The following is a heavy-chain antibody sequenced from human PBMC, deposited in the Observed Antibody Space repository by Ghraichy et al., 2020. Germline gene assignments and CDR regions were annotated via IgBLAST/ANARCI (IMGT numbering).Heavy chain of an antibody. J-gene: IGHJ4*02. CDR1: GLTVSCNY. CDR2: IYSDDST. CDR3: VYDCWSGPEH. V-gene: IGHV3-53*01. Sequence: GGSLRLSCAASGLTVSCNYMSWVRQAPGKGLEWVSHIYSDDSTYYADSVKGRFTISRDNSKNTLYLQMNTLRAEDTALYYCVYDCWSGPEHWGQGTLVTVSS. D-gene: IGHD3-3*01.